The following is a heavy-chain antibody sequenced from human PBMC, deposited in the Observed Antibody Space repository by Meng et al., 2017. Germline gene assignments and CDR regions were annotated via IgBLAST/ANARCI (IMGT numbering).Heavy chain of an antibody. D-gene: IGHD6-13*01. Sequence: VQLVQSGPEVKKPGASVKLSCKPSGYTFAAYWIPLLRQAPGQGLEWMGRIEPNNDHTQYAQNFQGRVTMTSDTSISTVYMELNGLRSDDTAVYYCARDEDISAAGKLFGDYWGQGTLVTVSS. V-gene: IGHV1-2*06. CDR1: GYTFAAYW. J-gene: IGHJ4*02. CDR3: ARDEDISAAGKLFGDY. CDR2: IEPNNDHT.